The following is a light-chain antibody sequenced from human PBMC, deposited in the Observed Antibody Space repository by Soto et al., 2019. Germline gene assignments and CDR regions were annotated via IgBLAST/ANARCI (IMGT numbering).Light chain of an antibody. CDR2: KAS. V-gene: IGKV1-5*03. CDR1: QTISGW. CDR3: QQYNAYPWT. J-gene: IGKJ1*01. Sequence: DIQMTQSPSTLSASVGYGFTITCRASQTISGWLAWYQQRPGKAPKLLIYKASTLESGVPSNFSGSGSGTEFSLTISSLQPEDFATYYCQQYNAYPWTFGQGTTGDIK.